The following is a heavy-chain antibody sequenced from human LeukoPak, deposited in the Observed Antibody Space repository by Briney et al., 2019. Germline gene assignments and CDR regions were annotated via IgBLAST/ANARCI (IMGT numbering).Heavy chain of an antibody. CDR2: MNPNSGNT. V-gene: IGHV1-8*01. D-gene: IGHD2-2*01. Sequence: ASVKVSCKASGYTFTSYDINWVRQATGQGLEWMGWMNPNSGNTGYAQKFQGRVTMTRDTSTSTVYMELSSLRSEDTAVYYCARGGRNQLLHTNDYWGQGTLVTVSS. J-gene: IGHJ4*02. CDR3: ARGGRNQLLHTNDY. CDR1: GYTFTSYD.